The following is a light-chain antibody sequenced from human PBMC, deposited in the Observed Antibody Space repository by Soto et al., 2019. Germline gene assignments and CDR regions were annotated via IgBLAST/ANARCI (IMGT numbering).Light chain of an antibody. Sequence: EIVMTQSPGTLSVSPGERATLSCRASHSVSGNLAWYQQRPGQAPRLLIYGASTRATGIPARFSGSGSETEFTLNITSLQSDDSAVYYCHQYNNWPTWTFGQGTKVEIK. CDR1: HSVSGN. V-gene: IGKV3-15*01. CDR2: GAS. J-gene: IGKJ1*01. CDR3: HQYNNWPTWT.